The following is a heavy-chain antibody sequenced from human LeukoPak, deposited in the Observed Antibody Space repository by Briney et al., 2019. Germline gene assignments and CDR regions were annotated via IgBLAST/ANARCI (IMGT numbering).Heavy chain of an antibody. D-gene: IGHD3-3*01. Sequence: GGSLRLSCAASGFTFSSYWMSWVRQAPGKGLEWVANIKQDGSEKYYVDSVKGRFTISRDNAKNSLYLQMNSLRAEDTAVYYCAREIPSYYDFWSGYYNSGLDYWGQGTLVTVSS. CDR3: AREIPSYYDFWSGYYNSGLDY. CDR2: IKQDGSEK. CDR1: GFTFSSYW. J-gene: IGHJ4*02. V-gene: IGHV3-7*01.